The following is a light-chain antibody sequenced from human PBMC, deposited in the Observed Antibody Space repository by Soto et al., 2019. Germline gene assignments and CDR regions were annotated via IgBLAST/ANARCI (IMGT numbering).Light chain of an antibody. J-gene: IGKJ1*01. V-gene: IGKV1-12*01. CDR3: EQTDTFPGT. CDR2: AAS. Sequence: DIQMTQSPSSVSASVGDAVTITCRASQGISTWLAWYQQKPGKAPNLLIYAASTLQSGVPPRFSGSGSGTDFTLTISSLQREDSATYYCEQTDTFPGTVGQGTKVESK. CDR1: QGISTW.